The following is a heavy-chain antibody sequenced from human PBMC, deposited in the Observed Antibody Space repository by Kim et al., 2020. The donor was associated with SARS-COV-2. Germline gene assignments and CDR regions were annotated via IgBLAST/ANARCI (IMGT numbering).Heavy chain of an antibody. V-gene: IGHV3-23*01. J-gene: IGHJ5*02. D-gene: IGHD6-19*01. CDR3: AKSDYSSGWGEQFDP. Sequence: DSGKGRFTISRDNSKNTLYLQMNSLRAEDTAVYYCAKSDYSSGWGEQFDPWGQGTLVTVSS.